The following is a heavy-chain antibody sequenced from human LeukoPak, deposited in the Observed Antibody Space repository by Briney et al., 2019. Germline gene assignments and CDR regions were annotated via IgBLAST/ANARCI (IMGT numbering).Heavy chain of an antibody. CDR3: ARLTYYYDSSGYYSFDY. D-gene: IGHD3-22*01. Sequence: ASVKVSCKASGYTFTGYYMHWVRQAPGQGLEWMGWINPNSGGTNYAQKSQGRVTMTRDTSISTAYMELSRLRSDDTAVYYCARLTYYYDSSGYYSFDYWGQGTLVTVSS. CDR2: INPNSGGT. V-gene: IGHV1-2*02. CDR1: GYTFTGYY. J-gene: IGHJ4*02.